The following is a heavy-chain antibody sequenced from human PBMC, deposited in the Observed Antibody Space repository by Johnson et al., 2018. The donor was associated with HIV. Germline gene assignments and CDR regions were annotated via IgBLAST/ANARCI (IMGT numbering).Heavy chain of an antibody. CDR2: IYSGGST. D-gene: IGHD2-15*01. CDR1: GFIVSSNY. Sequence: VQLVESGGGLIQPGGSLRLSCAASGFIVSSNYMSWVRQAPGKGLEWVSVIYSGGSTYYADSVKGRFPISRDNPKNTLYRHMNSLRAEDTAVYYCARDWAACSGGSCRGNAFDIWGQGTMVTVSS. V-gene: IGHV3-53*01. CDR3: ARDWAACSGGSCRGNAFDI. J-gene: IGHJ3*02.